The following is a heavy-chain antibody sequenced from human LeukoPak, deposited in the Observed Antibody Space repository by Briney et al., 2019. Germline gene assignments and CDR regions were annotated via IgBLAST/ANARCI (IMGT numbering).Heavy chain of an antibody. CDR3: AREGSPYYDLLTGSNWFDP. D-gene: IGHD3-9*01. Sequence: PGGSLRLSCAASGFTFSTYNMNWVRQGPGKGLEWVSYISSSSSTIYYADSVKGRFTISRDNAKNSLYLQMNSLRTDDTAVYYCAREGSPYYDLLTGSNWFDPWGQGTLVTVSS. J-gene: IGHJ5*02. CDR2: ISSSSSTI. V-gene: IGHV3-48*01. CDR1: GFTFSTYN.